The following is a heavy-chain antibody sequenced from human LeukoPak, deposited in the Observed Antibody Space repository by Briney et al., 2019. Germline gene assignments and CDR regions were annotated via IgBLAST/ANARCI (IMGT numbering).Heavy chain of an antibody. J-gene: IGHJ5*02. D-gene: IGHD5-24*01. V-gene: IGHV1-2*02. CDR1: GYTFTGYY. CDR2: INPNSGGT. CDR3: ARDLGDGRSNWFDP. Sequence: ASVKVSCKASGYTFTGYYMHWVRQAPGQGLEWMGWINPNSGGTNYAQKFQGRVTMTRDTSISTAYMELSRLRSDDTAVYYCARDLGDGRSNWFDPWGQGTLVTVSS.